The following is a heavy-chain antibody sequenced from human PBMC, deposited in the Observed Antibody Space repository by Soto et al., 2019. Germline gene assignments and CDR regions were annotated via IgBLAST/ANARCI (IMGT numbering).Heavy chain of an antibody. Sequence: QVQLQESGTGLVKPSGTLSLTCAVSGDSISNSRWWTWVRQPPGKGLEWIGDIFHSGDTNYNPSLKSRGFISVDKSQNQFSLKVSSVTAADTAVYCCAYSTGWYRHDVWGQGTLVTVSS. J-gene: IGHJ3*01. D-gene: IGHD6-19*01. CDR3: AYSTGWYRHDV. CDR1: GDSISNSRW. CDR2: IFHSGDT. V-gene: IGHV4-4*01.